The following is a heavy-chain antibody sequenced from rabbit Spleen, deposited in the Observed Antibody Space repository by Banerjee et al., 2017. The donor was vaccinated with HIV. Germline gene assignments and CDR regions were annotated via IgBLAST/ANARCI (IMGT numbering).Heavy chain of an antibody. CDR2: IKGINGVT. CDR1: GFDLNTYAAY. D-gene: IGHD1-1*01. V-gene: IGHV1S45*01. J-gene: IGHJ3*01. Sequence: QEQLEESGGDLVKPGASLTLTCKASGFDLNTYAAYMCWVRQAPGKGLEWIACIKGINGVTHYANWAKGRFTISKTSSTTVTLQMTSLTAADTAMYVCARSDNGGYYFVNKLDLWGQGTLVTVS. CDR3: ARSDNGGYYFVNKLDL.